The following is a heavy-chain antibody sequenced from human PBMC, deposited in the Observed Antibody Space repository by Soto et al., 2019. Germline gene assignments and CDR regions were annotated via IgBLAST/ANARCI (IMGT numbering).Heavy chain of an antibody. V-gene: IGHV4-39*01. D-gene: IGHD5-18*01. CDR1: GGSISSSSYY. J-gene: IGHJ6*02. Sequence: SRNLSLTCTVSGGSISSSSYYWGWIRQPTGKGLEWIGSIYYSGSTYYNPSLKSQVTISVDTSKTKFSLTLSSVTAADTAVYYCARLATAMGYYYYYCMDVWVQGNTVT. CDR2: IYYSGST. CDR3: ARLATAMGYYYYYCMDV.